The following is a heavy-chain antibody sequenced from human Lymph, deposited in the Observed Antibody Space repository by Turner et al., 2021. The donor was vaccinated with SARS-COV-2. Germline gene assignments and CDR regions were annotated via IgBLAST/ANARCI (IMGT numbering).Heavy chain of an antibody. CDR3: AKSDFDWLFSPDWFDP. J-gene: IGHJ5*02. V-gene: IGHV1-18*01. CDR2: NSGNNDNT. Sequence: QVQLVQSGAGVKKPGASVKVTCKASGFTFINYGISWVRQAAGEGLGWVGWNSGNNDNTNYAQELQGSVAMTTDTSTSTAYMELRSLRSDDTAVYYCAKSDFDWLFSPDWFDPWGQGTLVIVSS. CDR1: GFTFINYG. D-gene: IGHD3-9*01.